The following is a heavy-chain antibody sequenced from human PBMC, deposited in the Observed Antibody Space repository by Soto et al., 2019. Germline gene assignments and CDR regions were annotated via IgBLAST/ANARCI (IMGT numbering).Heavy chain of an antibody. Sequence: QAQLQQSGAGLVRPSQTLSLTCSISGDSVSSNTASWNWIRQSPSRGLEWLGRTFFRSQWYNDYAVSVHSRIIINPDTSKNQFSLHLNSVTPEDTAVYYCAKGDNLGPKTGYAFDPWGQGTLVAVSS. V-gene: IGHV6-1*01. CDR2: TFFRSQWYN. CDR3: AKGDNLGPKTGYAFDP. D-gene: IGHD5-12*01. CDR1: GDSVSSNTAS. J-gene: IGHJ5*02.